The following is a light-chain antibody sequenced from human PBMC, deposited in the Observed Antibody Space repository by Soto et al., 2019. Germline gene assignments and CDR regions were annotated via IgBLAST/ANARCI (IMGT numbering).Light chain of an antibody. Sequence: DIVMTQSPDSLAVSLGERATINCKSSQSVLYSSNNKNYLAWYQQRPGQPPKLLIYWASTRESGVPDRFSGSGSGTDFTLTITSMQAEDVGGYYGQQYESTPPTFGQGTKLEIK. CDR3: QQYESTPPT. CDR2: WAS. J-gene: IGKJ2*01. CDR1: QSVLYSSNNKNY. V-gene: IGKV4-1*01.